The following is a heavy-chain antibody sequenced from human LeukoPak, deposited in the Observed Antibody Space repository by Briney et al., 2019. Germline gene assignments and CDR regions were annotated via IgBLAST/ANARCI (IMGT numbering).Heavy chain of an antibody. CDR3: AKDFDHVGYFDY. V-gene: IGHV3-30-3*01. D-gene: IGHD3-9*01. CDR1: GFTFSSYA. Sequence: PGGSLRLSCAASGFTFSSYAMHWVRQAPGNGLEWVAVISYDGSNKYYADSVKGRFTISRDNSKNTLYLQMNSLRAEDTALYYCAKDFDHVGYFDYWGQGTLVTVSS. CDR2: ISYDGSNK. J-gene: IGHJ4*02.